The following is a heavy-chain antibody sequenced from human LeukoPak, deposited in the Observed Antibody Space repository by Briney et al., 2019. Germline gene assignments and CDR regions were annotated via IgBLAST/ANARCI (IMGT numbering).Heavy chain of an antibody. J-gene: IGHJ4*02. CDR1: RFTFGDYS. Sequence: GGSLRLSCTGSRFTFGDYSMSWFRQAPGKGLEWVGFIRSKTYGGTTEYAASVIGRFTISRDDSKSIAYLLINSLKAEDTAVYYCARDYDFLTGSSDYWGQGTLVTVSS. CDR3: ARDYDFLTGSSDY. D-gene: IGHD3-9*01. CDR2: IRSKTYGGTT. V-gene: IGHV3-49*03.